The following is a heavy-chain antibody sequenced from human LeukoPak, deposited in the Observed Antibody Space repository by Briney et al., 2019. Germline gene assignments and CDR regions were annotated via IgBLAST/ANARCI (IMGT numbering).Heavy chain of an antibody. CDR3: ARDLSYDSSGYYRNDAFDI. CDR2: ISAYNGNT. CDR1: DYTFTSYG. V-gene: IGHV1-18*01. J-gene: IGHJ3*02. Sequence: GASVKVSCKASDYTFTSYGISWVRQAPGQGLEWLGWISAYNGNTNYAQKLQGRVTMTTDTSTSTAYMELRSLRSDDTAVYYCARDLSYDSSGYYRNDAFDIWGQGTMVTVSS. D-gene: IGHD3-22*01.